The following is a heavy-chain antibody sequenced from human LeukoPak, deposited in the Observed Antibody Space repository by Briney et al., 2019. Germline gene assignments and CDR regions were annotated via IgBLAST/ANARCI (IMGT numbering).Heavy chain of an antibody. CDR3: ARGYNWFDP. CDR2: VYYSGST. V-gene: IGHV4-59*01. CDR1: GGSISSYY. J-gene: IGHJ5*02. Sequence: SETLSLTCTVSGGSISSYYWSWIRQPPGKGLEWIGYVYYSGSTNSNPSLKSRVTISVDTSNNQFSLKVSSVTAADTAIYYCARGYNWFDPWGQGTLVTVSS.